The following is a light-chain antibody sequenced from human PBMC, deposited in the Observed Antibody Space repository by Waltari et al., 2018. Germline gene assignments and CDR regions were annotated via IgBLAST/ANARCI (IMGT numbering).Light chain of an antibody. CDR2: TAS. Sequence: DIQMTQSPSTLSASVGDTVTITCRASQNINSWLAWYQQKPGKAPALLISTASNLQSGVPSRCSGSGSGTEFTLTITRLQPDDFATYFCQHYDHDPSFGGGTKVEI. J-gene: IGKJ4*01. CDR3: QHYDHDPS. CDR1: QNINSW. V-gene: IGKV1-5*03.